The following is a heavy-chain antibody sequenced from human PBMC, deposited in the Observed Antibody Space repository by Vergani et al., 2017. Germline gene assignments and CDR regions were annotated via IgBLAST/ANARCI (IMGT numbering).Heavy chain of an antibody. V-gene: IGHV3-30*03. CDR3: ARDLRLLYNRFDP. D-gene: IGHD1-14*01. CDR1: GFTSSYYG. J-gene: IGHJ5*02. Sequence: QVHLVESGGGVVQPGRSLRLSCVVSGFTSSYYGMHWVRQAPGKGLEWVAVILYDGTQKYYADSVKGRFTISRDNSKSTLYLQMNSLRTEDTAVYYCARDLRLLYNRFDPWGQGTLVTVSS. CDR2: ILYDGTQK.